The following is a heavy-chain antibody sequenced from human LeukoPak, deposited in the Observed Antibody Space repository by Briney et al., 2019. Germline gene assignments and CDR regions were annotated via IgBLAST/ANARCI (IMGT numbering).Heavy chain of an antibody. J-gene: IGHJ4*02. CDR3: VKDGTWIFNYNFDY. Sequence: PGGSLRLSCAASGFTFSSYSMNWVRQAPGKGLEWVSSISSSSSYIYYADSVKGRFTISRDNSKNMVFLQMNSLRAEDTAVYYCVKDGTWIFNYNFDYWGQGTLVTVSA. D-gene: IGHD4-11*01. CDR1: GFTFSSYS. V-gene: IGHV3-21*04. CDR2: ISSSSSYI.